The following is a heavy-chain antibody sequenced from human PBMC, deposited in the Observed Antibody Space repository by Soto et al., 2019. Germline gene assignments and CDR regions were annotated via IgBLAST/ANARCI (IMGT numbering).Heavy chain of an antibody. V-gene: IGHV3-30*18. CDR1: GFTFSTYG. D-gene: IGHD2-21*02. Sequence: GVSLRLSCAASGFTFSTYGMHWVRQAPGKGLEWVAVISYDGSNKFYADSVKGRFTISRDNSQNTLYLQLNSLRPEDTAVYYCAKSPARRSFIGSDCSYFDSWAQGNQVTVSS. CDR3: AKSPARRSFIGSDCSYFDS. J-gene: IGHJ4*02. CDR2: ISYDGSNK.